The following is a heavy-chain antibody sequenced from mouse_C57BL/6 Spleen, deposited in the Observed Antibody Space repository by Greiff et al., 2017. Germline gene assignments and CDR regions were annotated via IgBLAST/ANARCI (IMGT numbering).Heavy chain of an antibody. Sequence: EVQLVESGGGLVKPGGSLKLSCAASGFTFSDYGMHWVRQAPEKGLEWVAYISSGSSTIYYADTVKGRFTISRDNAKNTLFLQMTSLRSEDTAMSYCASPDYYGTPYAMDYWGQGTSVTVSS. J-gene: IGHJ4*01. CDR3: ASPDYYGTPYAMDY. CDR2: ISSGSSTI. CDR1: GFTFSDYG. D-gene: IGHD1-1*01. V-gene: IGHV5-17*01.